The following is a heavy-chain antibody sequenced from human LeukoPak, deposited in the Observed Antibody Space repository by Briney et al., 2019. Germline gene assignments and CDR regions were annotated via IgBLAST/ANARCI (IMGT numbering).Heavy chain of an antibody. V-gene: IGHV1-18*01. CDR3: ARDPDYGGNSHLDY. Sequence: ASVKVSCKASGYTFTSYGISWVRQAPGQGLEWMGWISAYNGNTNYAQKLQGRVTMTTDKSTSTAYMELSSLRSEDTAVYYCARDPDYGGNSHLDYWGQGTLVTVSS. J-gene: IGHJ4*02. CDR2: ISAYNGNT. CDR1: GYTFTSYG. D-gene: IGHD4-23*01.